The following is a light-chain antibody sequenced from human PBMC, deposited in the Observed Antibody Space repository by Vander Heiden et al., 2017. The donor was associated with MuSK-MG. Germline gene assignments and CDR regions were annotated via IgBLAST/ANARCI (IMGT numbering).Light chain of an antibody. CDR3: QQLNNSPST. J-gene: IGKJ2*02. V-gene: IGKV1-9*01. CDR2: AAS. CDR1: QAISTS. Sequence: DIQLTQSPAFLSASVGDRVTITCRASQAISTSLAWYQQKPGSSPKLLIYAASTLQNGVPSRFSGSGSGTEFTLTISSLQPEDFATYHCQQLNNSPSTFGQGTKLDIK.